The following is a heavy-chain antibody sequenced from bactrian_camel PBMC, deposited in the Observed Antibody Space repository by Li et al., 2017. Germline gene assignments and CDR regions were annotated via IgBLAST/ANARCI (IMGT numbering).Heavy chain of an antibody. CDR3: GRSLQPFGQGPHQRFDS. Sequence: VQLVESGGGSVQAGGSLRLACAGAAHTSTFCVAWFRQVPGKERERVAIIYTGHRTTYYADSVKGRFTISRDNAGNTLYLQMDNLKPEDSDMYYCGRSLQPFGQGPHQRFDSWGHGTQVTVS. V-gene: IGHV3S1*01. J-gene: IGHJ6*01. CDR1: AHTSTFC. CDR2: IYTGHRTT. D-gene: IGHD1*01.